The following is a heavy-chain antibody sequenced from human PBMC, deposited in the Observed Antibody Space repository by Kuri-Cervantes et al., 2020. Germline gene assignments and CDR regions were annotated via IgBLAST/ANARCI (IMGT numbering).Heavy chain of an antibody. J-gene: IGHJ2*01. CDR3: ARDWRGSGDQYPFDL. D-gene: IGHD6-19*01. CDR1: GGSVSSGSYY. CDR2: IYYSGST. V-gene: IGHV4-61*01. Sequence: SETLSLTCTVSGGSVSSGSYYWSWIRQPPGKGLEWVGYIYYSGSTNYNLSLKSRVTISVDTSKNQFSLKLTSVTAADTAVYYWARDWRGSGDQYPFDLWGRGTLVTVSS.